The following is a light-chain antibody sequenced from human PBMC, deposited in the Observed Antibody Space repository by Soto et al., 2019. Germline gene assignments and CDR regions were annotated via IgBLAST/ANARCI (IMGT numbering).Light chain of an antibody. Sequence: DIQMTQSPSTLSASVGDRVTITCRASQNINMWLAWYQQKPGKAPELLIYAASYLGNGVPSRFSGSGSGTDFTLTISSLQPEDFATYYCQQSFSSPPWTFGQGTKVDI. V-gene: IGKV1-39*01. CDR3: QQSFSSPPWT. J-gene: IGKJ1*01. CDR2: AAS. CDR1: QNINMW.